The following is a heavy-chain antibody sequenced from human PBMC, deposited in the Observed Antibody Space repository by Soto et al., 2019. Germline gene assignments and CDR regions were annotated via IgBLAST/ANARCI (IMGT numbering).Heavy chain of an antibody. CDR2: IYSGGST. D-gene: IGHD3-10*01. J-gene: IGHJ5*02. V-gene: IGHV3-66*01. Sequence: PGGSLRLSCAASGFTVSSNYMSWVRQAPGKGLEWVSVIYSGGSTYYADSVKGRFTISRDNSKNTLYLQMNSLRAEDTAVYYCARRYYYGSGSPYNWFDPWGQGTLVTVSS. CDR1: GFTVSSNY. CDR3: ARRYYYGSGSPYNWFDP.